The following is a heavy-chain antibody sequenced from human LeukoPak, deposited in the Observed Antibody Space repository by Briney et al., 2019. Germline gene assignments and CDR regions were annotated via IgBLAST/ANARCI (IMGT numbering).Heavy chain of an antibody. CDR2: IYYSGST. J-gene: IGHJ4*02. D-gene: IGHD3-22*01. CDR3: ARTGHDSSDYYYLDY. CDR1: GGSISSSSYY. V-gene: IGHV4-39*01. Sequence: SETLSLTCTVSGGSISSSSYYWGWIRQPPGKGLEWIGSIYYSGSTYYNPSPKSRVTISVDTSKNQFSLKLSSVTAADTAVYYCARTGHDSSDYYYLDYWGQGTLVTVSS.